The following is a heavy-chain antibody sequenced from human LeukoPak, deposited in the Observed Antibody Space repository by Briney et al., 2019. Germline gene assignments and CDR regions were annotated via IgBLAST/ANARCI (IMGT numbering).Heavy chain of an antibody. CDR3: VKDTRDTRDDY. Sequence: GGSLRLSCSASGFIFTDYTIHWVRQAPGKGLEYVSAITNYGDATYYADSVKGRFTISRDNSKNTVWLQMSSLRPEGTAVYYCVKDTRDTRDDYWGQGTLVTVSS. CDR1: GFIFTDYT. J-gene: IGHJ4*02. D-gene: IGHD5-24*01. V-gene: IGHV3-64D*06. CDR2: ITNYGDAT.